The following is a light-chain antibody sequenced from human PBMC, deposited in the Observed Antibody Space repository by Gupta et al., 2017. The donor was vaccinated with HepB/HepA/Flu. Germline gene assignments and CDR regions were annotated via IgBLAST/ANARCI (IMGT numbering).Light chain of an antibody. V-gene: IGKV3-11*01. Sequence: EIVLTQSPATLSLSPGERATLSCRASQSVSSNVAWYQQKPGQAPRLLIYYASNRATGIPARFSGSGSGTDFTLTISSLEPEDFAVYYCQQRSKWPVTFGGGTKVEIK. CDR3: QQRSKWPVT. J-gene: IGKJ4*01. CDR1: QSVSSN. CDR2: YAS.